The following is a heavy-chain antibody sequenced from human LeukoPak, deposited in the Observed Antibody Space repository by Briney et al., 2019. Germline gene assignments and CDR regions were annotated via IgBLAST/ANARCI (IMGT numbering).Heavy chain of an antibody. V-gene: IGHV3-48*02. CDR1: GFTFSSYS. CDR3: ARDATIFGVVITYFDY. Sequence: GGSLRLSCAASGFTFSSYSMNWVRQAPGKGLEWVSYISSSSSTIYYADSVKGRFTISRDNAKTSLYLQMNSLRDEDTAVYYCARDATIFGVVITYFDYWGQGTLVTASS. CDR2: ISSSSSTI. D-gene: IGHD3-3*01. J-gene: IGHJ4*02.